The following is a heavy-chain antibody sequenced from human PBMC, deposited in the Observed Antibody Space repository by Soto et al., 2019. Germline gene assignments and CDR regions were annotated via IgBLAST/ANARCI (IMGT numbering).Heavy chain of an antibody. D-gene: IGHD5-12*01. V-gene: IGHV4-59*12. CDR3: AAGGGLPRYY. CDR2: FYSSGSP. J-gene: IGHJ4*02. CDR1: GGSLSGYY. Sequence: SETLSLTCTVSGGSLSGYYWSWIRQPPGKGLEWIGDFYSSGSPHHNPSLKNRVSISEDRSKNEFSLKLSSVTAADTAVYYCAAGGGLPRYYWGQGTVVTVSS.